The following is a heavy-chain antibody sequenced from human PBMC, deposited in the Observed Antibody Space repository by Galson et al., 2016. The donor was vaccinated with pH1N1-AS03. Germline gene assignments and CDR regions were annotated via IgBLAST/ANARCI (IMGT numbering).Heavy chain of an antibody. D-gene: IGHD2-2*01. J-gene: IGHJ4*02. CDR3: ARVQYQLLPSDF. V-gene: IGHV1-18*01. Sequence: ISWVRQAPGQGREWMGWISAYNGNTNYAQKLQGRVTMTTDTSTSTAYMELRSLRSDDPAVYYCARVQYQLLPSDFWGQGTLVTVSS. CDR2: ISAYNGNT.